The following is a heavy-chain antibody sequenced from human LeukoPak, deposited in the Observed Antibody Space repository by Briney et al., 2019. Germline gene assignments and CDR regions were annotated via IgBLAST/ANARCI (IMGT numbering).Heavy chain of an antibody. V-gene: IGHV3-23*01. CDR1: GFTFSSYA. CDR3: ARWEGYYDSSGYDAFDI. J-gene: IGHJ3*02. D-gene: IGHD3-22*01. Sequence: PGGSLRLSCAASGFTFSSYAMSWVRQAPGKGLEWVSAISGSGGSTYYADSVKGRFTISRDNAKNSLYLQMNSLRAEDTAVYYCARWEGYYDSSGYDAFDIWGQGTMVTVSS. CDR2: ISGSGGST.